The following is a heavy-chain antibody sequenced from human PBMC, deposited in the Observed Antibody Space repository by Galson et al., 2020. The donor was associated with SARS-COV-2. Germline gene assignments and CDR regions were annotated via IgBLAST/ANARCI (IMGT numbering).Heavy chain of an antibody. CDR3: AHSSSWYFFRNPKFDY. CDR1: GFSLSTSGVG. V-gene: IGHV2-5*02. CDR2: IYWDDEK. Sequence: SGPTLVKPTQTLTLTCTFSGFSLSTSGVGVGWIRQPPGKALEWLALIYWDDEKRYSPSLKSRLTITKDTSKNQVVLTMTNMDPVDTATYYCAHSSSWYFFRNPKFDYWGQGTLVTVSS. D-gene: IGHD6-13*01. J-gene: IGHJ4*02.